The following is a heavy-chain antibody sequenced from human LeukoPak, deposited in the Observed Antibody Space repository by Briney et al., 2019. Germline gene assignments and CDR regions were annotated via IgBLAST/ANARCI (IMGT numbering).Heavy chain of an antibody. J-gene: IGHJ4*02. CDR2: MFHSEST. CDR3: ARGRGYDPVVFYFDY. D-gene: IGHD5-12*01. Sequence: SETLSLTCTVSGGSISMSSSYWGWIRQPPGKGLDWIGSMFHSESTYYNASLKSRVTMSIDTSKNQFSLKLSSVTAADTAVYYCARGRGYDPVVFYFDYWGQGTLVTVSS. V-gene: IGHV4-39*07. CDR1: GGSISMSSSY.